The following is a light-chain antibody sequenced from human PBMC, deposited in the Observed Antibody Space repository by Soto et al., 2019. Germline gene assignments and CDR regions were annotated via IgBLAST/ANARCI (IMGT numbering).Light chain of an antibody. Sequence: QSVLTQPRSVSGSPGQSVTISCTGTSSDVGGYNYVSWYQQHPGKAPKLMIYDVSKRPSRVPDRFSGSKSGNTASLTISGLQAEDEADYYCCSYAGSYTLVVFGGGTKLTVL. J-gene: IGLJ2*01. CDR3: CSYAGSYTLVV. CDR2: DVS. V-gene: IGLV2-11*01. CDR1: SSDVGGYNY.